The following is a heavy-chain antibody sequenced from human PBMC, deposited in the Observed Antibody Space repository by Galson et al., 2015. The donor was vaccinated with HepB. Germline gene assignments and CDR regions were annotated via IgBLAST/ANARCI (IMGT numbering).Heavy chain of an antibody. V-gene: IGHV3-23*01. Sequence: SLRLSCAASGFTFRSYAMSWVRQAPGKGLKWVSSISDSSGDTYYAGSVKGRFTISRDNSENTLYLQMNSLRAEDTAVYYYAKALSGYTTTTRYMDVWGKGTTATVSS. J-gene: IGHJ6*03. CDR1: GFTFRSYA. CDR3: AKALSGYTTTTRYMDV. D-gene: IGHD5-12*01. CDR2: ISDSSGDT.